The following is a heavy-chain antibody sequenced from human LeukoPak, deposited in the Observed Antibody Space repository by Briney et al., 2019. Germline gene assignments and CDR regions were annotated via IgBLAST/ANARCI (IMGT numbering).Heavy chain of an antibody. Sequence: GGSLRLSCAASEFTFSSYWMSWVRQAPGKGLEWVANIKQDGSERNYVDSVKGRFTISRDNAKNSLYLQMNSLRAEDTAVYYCANTILTGALWGQGTLVTVSS. D-gene: IGHD2-2*02. CDR3: ANTILTGAL. CDR2: IKQDGSER. V-gene: IGHV3-7*01. J-gene: IGHJ4*02. CDR1: EFTFSSYW.